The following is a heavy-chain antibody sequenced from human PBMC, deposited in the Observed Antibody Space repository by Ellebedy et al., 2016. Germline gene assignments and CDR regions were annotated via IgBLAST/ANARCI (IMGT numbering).Heavy chain of an antibody. CDR3: ARREGSYYNSDFDY. CDR1: GDTFSRYA. Sequence: SVKVSCKASGDTFSRYAISWVRQAPGQGLEWMGGIIAVLPIPNYAQKFQGRVTITADKSTNTAYMELSSLRSEDTAVYYCARREGSYYNSDFDYWGQGTLVTVSS. J-gene: IGHJ4*02. CDR2: IIAVLPIP. D-gene: IGHD3-10*01. V-gene: IGHV1-69*10.